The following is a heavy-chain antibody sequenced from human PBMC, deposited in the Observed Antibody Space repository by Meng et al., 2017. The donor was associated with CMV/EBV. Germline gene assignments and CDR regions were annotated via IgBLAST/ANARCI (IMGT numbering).Heavy chain of an antibody. D-gene: IGHD3-22*01. CDR2: ISAYNGNT. J-gene: IGHJ3*02. CDR3: ARPDSSGYYDAFDI. V-gene: IGHV1-18*01. Sequence: ASVKVSWKASGYTFTSYGISWVRQAPGQGLEWMGWISAYNGNTNYAQKLQGRVTMTTDTSTSTAYMELRSLRSDDTAVYYCARPDSSGYYDAFDIWGQGTMVTVSS. CDR1: GYTFTSYG.